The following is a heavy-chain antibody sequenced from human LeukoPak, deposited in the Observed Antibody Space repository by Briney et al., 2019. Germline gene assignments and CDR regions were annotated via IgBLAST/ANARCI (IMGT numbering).Heavy chain of an antibody. D-gene: IGHD3-16*01. CDR2: IYHTGST. Sequence: SQTLSLTCTVSGSSIRSGGSYWSWIRQHPGKGLEWIGYIYHTGSTYYNPSLKSRVTISVDTSKNQFSLKLSSVTAADTAVYYCARLGGGKSYGTHLDHWGQGTLVTVSS. V-gene: IGHV4-31*03. J-gene: IGHJ4*02. CDR1: GSSIRSGGSY. CDR3: ARLGGGKSYGTHLDH.